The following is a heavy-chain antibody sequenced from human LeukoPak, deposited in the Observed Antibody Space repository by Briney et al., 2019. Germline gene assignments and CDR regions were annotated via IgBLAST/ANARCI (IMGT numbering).Heavy chain of an antibody. V-gene: IGHV1-18*01. CDR3: ARVRDGHAFDI. D-gene: IGHD5-24*01. CDR2: IGAYNGNT. CDR1: GYTFTSYG. J-gene: IGHJ3*02. Sequence: ASVKVSCKASGYTFTSYGISWVRQAPGQGLEWMGWIGAYNGNTNYTQKLQGRVTITADKSTSTAYMELSSLRSEDTAVYYCARVRDGHAFDIWGQGTMVTVSS.